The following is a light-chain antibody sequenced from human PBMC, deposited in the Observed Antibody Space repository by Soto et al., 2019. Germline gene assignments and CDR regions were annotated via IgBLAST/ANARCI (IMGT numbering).Light chain of an antibody. Sequence: DIVMTQSPDSLAVSLGERATINCKSSQSVLYSSNNKNYLAWYQQQPGQPPKLLIYWASTRESGVPDRFSGSGSWTDFTLTISSLQAEDVAVYYCQQYYSTPNTFGQGTKLEIK. CDR3: QQYYSTPNT. J-gene: IGKJ2*01. V-gene: IGKV4-1*01. CDR2: WAS. CDR1: QSVLYSSNNKNY.